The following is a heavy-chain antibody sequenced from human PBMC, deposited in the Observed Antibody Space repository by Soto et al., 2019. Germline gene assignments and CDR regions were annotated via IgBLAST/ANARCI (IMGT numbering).Heavy chain of an antibody. Sequence: SETLSLTCTVSGGSISSSSYYWGWIRQPPGKGLEWIGSIYYSGSTYYNPSLKSRVTISVDTSKNQFSLKLSSVTAADTAVYYCASQRIAAAGTWPDQIYYYYGMDVWGQGTTVTVSS. CDR3: ASQRIAAAGTWPDQIYYYYGMDV. V-gene: IGHV4-39*01. CDR2: IYYSGST. CDR1: GGSISSSSYY. D-gene: IGHD6-13*01. J-gene: IGHJ6*02.